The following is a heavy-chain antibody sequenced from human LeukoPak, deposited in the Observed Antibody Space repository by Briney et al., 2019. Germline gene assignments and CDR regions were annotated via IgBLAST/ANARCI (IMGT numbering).Heavy chain of an antibody. CDR1: GETFSGYF. Sequence: SETLSLTCAVYGETFSGYFWSWIRQPPGRGLEGIGGVDHSGTTNYNPSLKSQVTISADTSKNQFSLKVTSMTAADTAVYYCARRPRNAGSYDGPSGLDYWGQGTRVTVSS. V-gene: IGHV4-34*01. J-gene: IGHJ4*02. D-gene: IGHD1-26*01. CDR3: ARRPRNAGSYDGPSGLDY. CDR2: VDHSGTT.